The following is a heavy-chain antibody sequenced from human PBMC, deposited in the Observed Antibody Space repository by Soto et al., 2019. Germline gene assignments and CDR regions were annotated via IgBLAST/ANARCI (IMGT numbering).Heavy chain of an antibody. CDR3: ASGIAAAGTRRPYYYYMDV. CDR1: GGSISSYY. CDR2: IYYSGST. J-gene: IGHJ6*03. Sequence: SETLSLTCTVSGGSISSYYWSWIRQPPGKGLEWIGYIYYSGSTNYNPSLKSRVTISVDTSKNQFSLKLSSVTAADTAVYYCASGIAAAGTRRPYYYYMDVWGKGTTVTVSS. D-gene: IGHD6-13*01. V-gene: IGHV4-59*08.